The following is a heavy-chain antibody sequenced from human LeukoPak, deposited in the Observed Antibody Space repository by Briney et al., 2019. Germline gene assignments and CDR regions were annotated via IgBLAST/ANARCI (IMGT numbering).Heavy chain of an antibody. CDR1: GDSVSSYY. V-gene: IGHV4-59*02. CDR3: ARQVAATAPVGY. Sequence: SETLSLTCSVSGDSVSSYYWSWIRQPPGKGLEWIGYISSGNTNYNPSLQSRVTISVDTSKNQFSLSLNSVTAADTAVYYCARQVAATAPVGYWGQGTLVTVSS. CDR2: ISSGNT. D-gene: IGHD6-13*01. J-gene: IGHJ4*02.